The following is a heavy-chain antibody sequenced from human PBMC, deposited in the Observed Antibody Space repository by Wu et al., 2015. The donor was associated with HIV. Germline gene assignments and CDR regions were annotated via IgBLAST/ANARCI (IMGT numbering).Heavy chain of an antibody. CDR2: IIPMYGTA. Sequence: QVQLVQSGAEVKKPGSSVRVSCKTSGGRFSSYAMTWVRQAPGQGLEWMGGIIPMYGTANYAQKFQGRVTMTRNTSISTAYMELSSLRSEDTAVYYCARGTMIYYGSAYWGQGTLVTVSS. CDR3: ARGTMIYYGSAY. J-gene: IGHJ4*02. V-gene: IGHV1-69*05. D-gene: IGHD3-10*01. CDR1: GGRFSSYA.